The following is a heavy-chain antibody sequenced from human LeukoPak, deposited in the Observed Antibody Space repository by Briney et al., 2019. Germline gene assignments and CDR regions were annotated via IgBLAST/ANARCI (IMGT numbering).Heavy chain of an antibody. CDR3: ATGGYASGSDY. J-gene: IGHJ4*02. V-gene: IGHV1-24*01. CDR2: FYLEEAET. Sequence: ASVKVSCKVSGYTLTALSMHWVRQAPGKGREWMGGFYLEEAETIYAQTFQGRGTMTEDTSTDTAYMELTSLRSEDTAVYYCATGGYASGSDYWGQGTLVTVSS. D-gene: IGHD3-10*01. CDR1: GYTLTALS.